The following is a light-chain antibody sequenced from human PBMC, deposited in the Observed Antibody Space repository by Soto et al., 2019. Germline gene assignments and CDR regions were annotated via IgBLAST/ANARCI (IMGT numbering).Light chain of an antibody. CDR3: SYYTGNRDFYV. CDR1: SSDVGRFNF. V-gene: IGLV2-8*01. Sequence: QSVLTQPPSASGSPGQSVTISCTGTSSDVGRFNFVSWYQQHPGKAPRLLIYEVTKRPSGVPDRFSGSKSGNAASLTVSGLQAEDEAEYFCSYYTGNRDFYVSGTGTKVTVL. J-gene: IGLJ1*01. CDR2: EVT.